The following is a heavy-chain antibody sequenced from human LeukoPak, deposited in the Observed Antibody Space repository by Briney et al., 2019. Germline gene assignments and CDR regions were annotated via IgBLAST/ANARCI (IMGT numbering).Heavy chain of an antibody. CDR2: IYTSGST. Sequence: PSETLSLTCTVSGGSISSYYWSWIRQPAGKGLEWIGRIYTSGSTNYNPSLKSRVTMSVDTSKNQFSLKLSSVTAADTAVYYCAREYSSGYYHYYMDVWGKGTTVTVSS. V-gene: IGHV4-4*07. J-gene: IGHJ6*03. CDR3: AREYSSGYYHYYMDV. D-gene: IGHD6-19*01. CDR1: GGSISSYY.